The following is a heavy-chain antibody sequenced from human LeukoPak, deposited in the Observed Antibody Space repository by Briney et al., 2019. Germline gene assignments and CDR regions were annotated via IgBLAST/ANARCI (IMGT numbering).Heavy chain of an antibody. CDR1: GGSISSYY. D-gene: IGHD3-3*01. CDR2: IYYSGST. Sequence: PSXTLSLTCTVSGGSISSYYWSWIRQPPGEGLEWIGYIYYSGSTNYNPSLKSRVTISVDTSKNQFSLKLSSVTAADTAVYYCARAKGGYDFWSGYPYFDYWGQGTLVTVSS. CDR3: ARAKGGYDFWSGYPYFDY. J-gene: IGHJ4*02. V-gene: IGHV4-59*01.